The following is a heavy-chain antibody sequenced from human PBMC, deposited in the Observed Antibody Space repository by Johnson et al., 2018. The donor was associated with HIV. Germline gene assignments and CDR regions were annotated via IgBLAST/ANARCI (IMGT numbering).Heavy chain of an antibody. J-gene: IGHJ3*01. CDR3: ARDHPTPGARVHVFDL. CDR2: IWYDGSEK. V-gene: IGHV3-33*01. Sequence: QVQLVESGGGVVQPGRSLRLSCAASGFTFSSYGMHWVRQAPGKGLEWVAVIWYDGSEKYYVDSVKGRFTISRDNAKNSLYLQMNSLRTEDTAVYYCARDHPTPGARVHVFDLWGQGTMVTVSS. CDR1: GFTFSSYG. D-gene: IGHD2-15*01.